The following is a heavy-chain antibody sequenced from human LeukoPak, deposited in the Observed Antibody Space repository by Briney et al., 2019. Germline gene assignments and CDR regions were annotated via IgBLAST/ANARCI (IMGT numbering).Heavy chain of an antibody. CDR3: ARDSPTGTTMEYFDY. CDR2: IIPIFGTA. CDR1: GYTFTSYA. V-gene: IGHV1-69*13. J-gene: IGHJ4*02. Sequence: ASVKVSCKASGYTFTSYAISWVRQAPGQGLEWMGGIIPIFGTANYAQKFQGRVTITADESTSTAYMELSSLRSEDTAVYYCARDSPTGTTMEYFDYWGQGTLVTVSS. D-gene: IGHD1-7*01.